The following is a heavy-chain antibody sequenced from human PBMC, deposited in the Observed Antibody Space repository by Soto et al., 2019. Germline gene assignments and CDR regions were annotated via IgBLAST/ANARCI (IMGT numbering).Heavy chain of an antibody. CDR1: GFTFSRDW. J-gene: IGHJ4*02. CDR3: ARGGLGNYYNDY. Sequence: EVQLVESGGGLFQPGGSLRLSCAASGFTFSRDWMHWVRQSPGKGLVWVSRIKGDGTITNYADSVKGRFTTSRDNAKNTVYLQLNSLTTEDTAVYYCARGGLGNYYNDYWGQGTLVTVSS. V-gene: IGHV3-74*01. CDR2: IKGDGTIT. D-gene: IGHD3-10*01.